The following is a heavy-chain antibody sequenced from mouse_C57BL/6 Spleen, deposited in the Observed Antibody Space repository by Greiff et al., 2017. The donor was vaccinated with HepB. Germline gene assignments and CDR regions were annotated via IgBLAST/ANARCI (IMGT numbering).Heavy chain of an antibody. V-gene: IGHV1-82*01. J-gene: IGHJ2*01. CDR1: GYAFSSSW. D-gene: IGHD2-4*01. CDR2: IYPGDGDT. CDR3: AREDYDGFDY. Sequence: VQLQESGPELVKPGASVKISCKASGYAFSSSWMNWVKQRPGKGLEWIGRIYPGDGDTNYNGKFKGKATLTADKSSSTAYMQLSSLTSEDSAVYFCAREDYDGFDYWGQGTTLTVSS.